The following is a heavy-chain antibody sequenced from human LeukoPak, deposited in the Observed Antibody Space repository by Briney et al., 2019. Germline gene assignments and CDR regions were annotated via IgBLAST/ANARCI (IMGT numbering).Heavy chain of an antibody. V-gene: IGHV4-59*01. CDR3: ARDSGSYSFQS. D-gene: IGHD1-26*01. CDR2: RYDTGGT. J-gene: IGHJ4*02. Sequence: SETLSLTGTVSGGSISSNYWSWIRKPPGEGLEWIGCRYDTGGTNYNPSLQSRVTISVDTSKNQFSLKLTSVTAADTAVYYCARDSGSYSFQSWGQGTLVTVFS. CDR1: GGSISSNY.